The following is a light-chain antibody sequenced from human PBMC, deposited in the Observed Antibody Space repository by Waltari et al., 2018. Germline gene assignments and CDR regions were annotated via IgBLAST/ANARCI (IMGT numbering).Light chain of an antibody. J-gene: IGKJ2*01. CDR3: QEYNNWPPGT. Sequence: EIVMTQSPATLSVSPGERATLPCRASQCVGNKLAWYQQRPGQAPSLLIFSASTRATGVPDRFSGSGSGTEFTLTVSTLQAEDFATYFCQEYNNWPPGTFGRGTKVEI. V-gene: IGKV3-15*01. CDR1: QCVGNK. CDR2: SAS.